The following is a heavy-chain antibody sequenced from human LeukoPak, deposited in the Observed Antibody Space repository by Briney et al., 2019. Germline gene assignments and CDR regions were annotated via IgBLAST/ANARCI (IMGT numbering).Heavy chain of an antibody. CDR2: ISSRSSYI. CDR3: AGSDTIGYTPREWDYWYFDL. V-gene: IGHV3-21*01. J-gene: IGHJ2*01. CDR1: GFTLSRYS. D-gene: IGHD3-16*02. Sequence: PGGSLRLSCAASGFTLSRYSMNWVGQAPGKGLDWVSSISSRSSYINYAGSVKGRFTISRDNAKNSLYLQMNSLRAEDTAVYYCAGSDTIGYTPREWDYWYFDLWGRGTLVTVSS.